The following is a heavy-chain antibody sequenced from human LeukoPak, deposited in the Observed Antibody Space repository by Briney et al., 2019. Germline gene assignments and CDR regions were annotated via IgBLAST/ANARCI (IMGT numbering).Heavy chain of an antibody. J-gene: IGHJ4*02. CDR3: ARGRAPLRYFDWLW. CDR1: GFTFSSYD. V-gene: IGHV3-48*03. CDR2: ISSSGSTI. D-gene: IGHD3-9*01. Sequence: PGGSLRLSCAASGFTFSSYDMNWVRQAPGKGLEWVSYISSSGSTIYYADSVKGRFTISRDNAKNSLYLQMNSLRAEDTAVYYCARGRAPLRYFDWLWWGQGTLVTVSS.